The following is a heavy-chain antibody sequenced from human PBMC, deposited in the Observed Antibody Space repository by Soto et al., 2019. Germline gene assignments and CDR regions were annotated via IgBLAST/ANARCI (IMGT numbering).Heavy chain of an antibody. CDR2: ISAYNGNT. V-gene: IGHV1-18*04. D-gene: IGHD3-10*01. CDR3: ARTLALMGYFDY. CDR1: GYTFTSYG. J-gene: IGHJ4*02. Sequence: PSVKVSCKASGYTFTSYGISWVRQAPGQGLEWMGWISAYNGNTNYAQKLQGRVTMTTDTSTSTAYMELRSLRSDDTAVYYCARTLALMGYFDYWGQGTLVTVSS.